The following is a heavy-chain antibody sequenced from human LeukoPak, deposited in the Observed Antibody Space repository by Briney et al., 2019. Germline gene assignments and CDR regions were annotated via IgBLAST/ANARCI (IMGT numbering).Heavy chain of an antibody. Sequence: GGSLRLSCAASGLTIRYDGMSWVRQAPGKGLVWVSHINSDGSTTSYADSVKGRFTISRDNAKNTLYLQMNSLRAEDTAVNYCARVYCSGGTCYSFAYWGQGTLVTVSS. V-gene: IGHV3-74*01. CDR2: INSDGSTT. J-gene: IGHJ4*02. D-gene: IGHD2-15*01. CDR3: ARVYCSGGTCYSFAY. CDR1: GLTIRYDG.